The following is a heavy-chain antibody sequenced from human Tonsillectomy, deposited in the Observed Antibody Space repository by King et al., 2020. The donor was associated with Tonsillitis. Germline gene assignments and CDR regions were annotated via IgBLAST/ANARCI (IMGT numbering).Heavy chain of an antibody. V-gene: IGHV5-51*01. J-gene: IGHJ2*01. CDR3: ARHDTDGGYFGL. Sequence: QLVQSGSEVKKPGESLRISCTGIGYTFPAYWIGWVRQMPGRGPEWMGIIFPGDSDTRYSPSFKGQVTISADVSMSTAYLEWSSLKASDSGIYYCARHDTDGGYFGLWGRGTLISVSS. CDR1: GYTFPAYW. D-gene: IGHD5-24*01. CDR2: IFPGDSDT.